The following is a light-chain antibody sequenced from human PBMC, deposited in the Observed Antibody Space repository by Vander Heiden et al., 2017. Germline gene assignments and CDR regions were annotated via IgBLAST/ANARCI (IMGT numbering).Light chain of an antibody. CDR1: QSVSGGRY. V-gene: IGKV3-20*01. CDR2: DAS. Sequence: EIGLTRSPGTLSLSPGERATLSCRASQSVSGGRYLAWYQQKPGQAPRLLIHDASTRATGIPDRFSGSGSGTDFTLTINRLESEDCAVYYCQQYGDSPLTFGGGTKVEIK. J-gene: IGKJ4*01. CDR3: QQYGDSPLT.